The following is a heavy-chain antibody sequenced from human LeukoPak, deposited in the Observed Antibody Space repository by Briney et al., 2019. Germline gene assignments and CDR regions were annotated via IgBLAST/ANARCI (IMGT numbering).Heavy chain of an antibody. Sequence: SETLSLTCTVSGGSISSYYWSWIRQPPGKGLEWIGRIYTSGSTNYNPSLKSRVTISVDTSKNQFSLKLSSVTAADTAVYYCARDRRLWGSTQIDIWGQGTMVTVSS. D-gene: IGHD3-16*01. V-gene: IGHV4-4*08. CDR2: IYTSGST. CDR3: ARDRRLWGSTQIDI. J-gene: IGHJ3*02. CDR1: GGSISSYY.